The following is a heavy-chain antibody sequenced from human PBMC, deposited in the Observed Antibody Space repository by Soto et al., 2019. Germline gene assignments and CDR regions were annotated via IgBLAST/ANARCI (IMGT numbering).Heavy chain of an antibody. Sequence: SETLSRTCTASGGTMTSYYWTWIRQPAGKGLEWIGRAYSSGGTQYNPALKSRVTISLETSKNQFSLRLLSVTDADTAVYFCARGQRFSDWFDPWGQGTLVTVSS. D-gene: IGHD3-3*01. CDR3: ARGQRFSDWFDP. V-gene: IGHV4-4*07. CDR2: AYSSGGT. CDR1: GGTMTSYY. J-gene: IGHJ5*02.